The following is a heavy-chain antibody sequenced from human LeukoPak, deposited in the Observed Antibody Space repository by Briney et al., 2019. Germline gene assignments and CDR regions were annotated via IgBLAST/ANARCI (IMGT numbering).Heavy chain of an antibody. CDR1: GFTFSSYE. Sequence: PGGSLRLSCAASGFTFSSYEMNWGRHAPGKGLEWGFYISSIGSTTYYADSVKGRFTISRDNAKNSLYLQMNSLRAEDTAVYYCARASGSYGRYFDLWGRGTLVTVSS. CDR3: ARASGSYGRYFDL. V-gene: IGHV3-48*03. J-gene: IGHJ2*01. D-gene: IGHD1-26*01. CDR2: ISSIGSTT.